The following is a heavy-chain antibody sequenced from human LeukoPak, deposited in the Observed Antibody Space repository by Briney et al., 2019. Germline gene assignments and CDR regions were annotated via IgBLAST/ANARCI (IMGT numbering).Heavy chain of an antibody. CDR3: AKSNFLTTVTDKTTDY. CDR2: ISGSGGST. Sequence: PGGSLRLSCAVSGFTFSDYYMSWIRQAPGKGLEWVSAISGSGGSTYYADSVKGRFTISRDNSKNTLYLQMNSLRAEDTAVYYCAKSNFLTTVTDKTTDYWGQGTLVTVSS. D-gene: IGHD4-11*01. CDR1: GFTFSDYY. V-gene: IGHV3-23*01. J-gene: IGHJ4*02.